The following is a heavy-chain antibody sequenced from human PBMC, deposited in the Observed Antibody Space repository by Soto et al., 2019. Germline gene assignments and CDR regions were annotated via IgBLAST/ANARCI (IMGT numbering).Heavy chain of an antibody. CDR1: GGSISSGDYY. CDR3: ARGEVAPSSFEDD. V-gene: IGHV4-30-4*01. J-gene: IGHJ4*02. D-gene: IGHD2-15*01. CDR2: IYYSGST. Sequence: QVQLQESGPGLVKPSQTLSLTCTVSGGSISSGDYYWSWIRQPPGKGLEWIGDIYYSGSTYYNPSLKSRVTRSVDTSRSQGSLKLGSVTAAGTAVYDCARGEVAPSSFEDDWGQGTPVTVSS.